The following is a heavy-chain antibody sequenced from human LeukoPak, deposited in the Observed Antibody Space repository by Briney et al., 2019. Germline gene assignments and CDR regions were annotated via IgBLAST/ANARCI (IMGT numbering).Heavy chain of an antibody. CDR2: ISASGGST. CDR1: GYTFSRCA. Sequence: GGSLRLSCAASGYTFSRCAMTWVRQAPGKGLEWVSAISASGGSTDYADSGKGRFTISRDNSKNTLYLQMNSLRAEDTAVFYCARDQYDTWSRRGNFDSWGQGTLVIVSS. J-gene: IGHJ4*02. D-gene: IGHD3-3*01. CDR3: ARDQYDTWSRRGNFDS. V-gene: IGHV3-23*01.